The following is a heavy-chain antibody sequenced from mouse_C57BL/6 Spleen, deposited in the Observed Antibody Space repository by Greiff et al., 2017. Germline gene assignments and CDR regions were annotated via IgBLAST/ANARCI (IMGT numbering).Heavy chain of an antibody. D-gene: IGHD3-3*01. CDR1: GYTFTSYG. V-gene: IGHV1-81*01. Sequence: QVQLKQSGAELARPGASVKLSCKASGYTFTSYGISWVKQRTGQGLELIGEIYPRSGNTYYNEKFKGKATLTADKSSSTAYMELRSLTSEDSAVXFYAREGGTGWYFDVWGTGTTVTVSS. CDR2: IYPRSGNT. CDR3: AREGGTGWYFDV. J-gene: IGHJ1*03.